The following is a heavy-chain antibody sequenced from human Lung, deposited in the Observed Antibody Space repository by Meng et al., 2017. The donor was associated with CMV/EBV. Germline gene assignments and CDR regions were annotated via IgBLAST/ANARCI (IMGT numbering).Heavy chain of an antibody. CDR1: GFSVSSNY. CDR2: IYTGGSR. D-gene: IGHD2-21*01. V-gene: IGHV3-53*01. J-gene: IGHJ4*02. CDR3: ARHCGGDCYPFFDY. Sequence: GESXKISXSASGFSVSSNYISWVRQAPGKGLEWVSVIYTGGSRHYAESVKGRFTISRDNSKNTVYLEMNTLRAEDKAVYYCARHCGGDCYPFFDYWGQGTLVTVSS.